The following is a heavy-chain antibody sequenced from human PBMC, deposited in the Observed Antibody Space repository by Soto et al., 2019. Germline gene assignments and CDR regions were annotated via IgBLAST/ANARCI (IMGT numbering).Heavy chain of an antibody. CDR1: GFTFSSHW. J-gene: IGHJ4*02. CDR2: VNSDGRST. D-gene: IGHD1-1*01. CDR3: ARGNGNDWNRFDY. V-gene: IGHV3-74*03. Sequence: DLVESGGDLVQPGGSLRLSCIASGFTFSSHWMHWVRQAPGKGLVWVSRVNSDGRSTTYADSVKGRFTISRDNAKNTLDLQMTSLRAEATAVYYGARGNGNDWNRFDYWGPGT.